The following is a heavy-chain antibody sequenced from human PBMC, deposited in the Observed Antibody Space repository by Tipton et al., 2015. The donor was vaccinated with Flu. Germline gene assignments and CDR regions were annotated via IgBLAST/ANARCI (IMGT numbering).Heavy chain of an antibody. CDR1: GGSFSGYY. CDR2: INHSGST. Sequence: GLVKPSETLSLTCAVYGGSFSGYYWSWIRQPPGKGLEWIGEINHSGSTNYNPSLKSRVTISVDTSKNQFSLKLSSVTAADTAVYYCGRGRKRYSSGSVLTYWFDPWGQGTLVTVSS. V-gene: IGHV4-34*01. CDR3: GRGRKRYSSGSVLTYWFDP. J-gene: IGHJ5*02. D-gene: IGHD6-19*01.